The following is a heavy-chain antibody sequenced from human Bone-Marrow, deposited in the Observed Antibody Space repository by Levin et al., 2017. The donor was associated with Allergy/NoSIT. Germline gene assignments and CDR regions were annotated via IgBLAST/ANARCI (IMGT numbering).Heavy chain of an antibody. CDR1: GFKFDDFG. J-gene: IGHJ3*01. CDR2: ISSGGGRT. Sequence: GESLKISCAASGFKFDDFGMSWVRQVPGKGLEWVSGISSGGGRTGYADSVKGRFTISRDNVKKSLDLEMNNLRGEDTAMYYCASLASSDWPDAFDVWGQGTMVTVSS. D-gene: IGHD6-19*01. CDR3: ASLASSDWPDAFDV. V-gene: IGHV3-20*04.